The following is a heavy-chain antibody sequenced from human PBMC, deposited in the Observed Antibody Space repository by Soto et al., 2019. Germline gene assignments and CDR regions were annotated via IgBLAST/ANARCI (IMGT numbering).Heavy chain of an antibody. D-gene: IGHD3-10*01. V-gene: IGHV3-66*04. CDR3: ARLGGAHGPLDY. CDR1: GFCVCSLY. Sequence: GSLTLSCAVSGFCVCSLYMSYERQDHGKGLEWVSIIYSGGSTYYADSVKGRFIISRDNSKNTLYLQMNNVRVEDTAIYYCARLGGAHGPLDYWGQGTLVTVSS. J-gene: IGHJ4*02. CDR2: IYSGGST.